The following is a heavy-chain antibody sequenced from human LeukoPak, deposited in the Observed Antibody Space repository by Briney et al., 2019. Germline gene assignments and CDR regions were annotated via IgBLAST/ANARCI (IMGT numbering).Heavy chain of an antibody. CDR3: ARDGYGSGSSDY. Sequence: GGSLRLSCAASGFTFSSYAMSWVRQAPGKGLEWVSSISSSSYIYYADSVKGRFTISRDNAKNSLYLQMNSLRAEDTAVYYCARDGYGSGSSDYWGQGTLVTVSS. D-gene: IGHD3-10*01. J-gene: IGHJ4*02. CDR1: GFTFSSYA. CDR2: ISSSSYI. V-gene: IGHV3-21*01.